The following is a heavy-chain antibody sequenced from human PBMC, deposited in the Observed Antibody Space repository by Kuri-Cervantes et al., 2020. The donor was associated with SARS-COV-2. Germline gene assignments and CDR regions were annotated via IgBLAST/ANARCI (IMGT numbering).Heavy chain of an antibody. Sequence: GGSLRLSCAASGFTFDDYAMHWVRQAPGKGLEWVSGINWNGGSTGYADSVKGRFTISRDNAKNPLYLQMNSLRAEDTALYYCAREMATIFSYDYWGQGTLVTVSS. V-gene: IGHV3-20*04. CDR1: GFTFDDYA. CDR3: AREMATIFSYDY. CDR2: INWNGGST. J-gene: IGHJ4*02. D-gene: IGHD5-24*01.